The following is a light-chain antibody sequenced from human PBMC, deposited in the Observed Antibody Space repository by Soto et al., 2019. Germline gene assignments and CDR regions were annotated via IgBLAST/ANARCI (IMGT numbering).Light chain of an antibody. Sequence: AIQMTQSPSFLSASVGDRVTITCRVIQAITEDLGWSQQKPGKAHNLLIYDASSLQSEVPSRFSGSGSGTDFTLTISSLQPEDFATYVCLRDPGFPITFGGGTKVEIK. V-gene: IGKV1-6*01. CDR2: DAS. CDR1: QAITED. J-gene: IGKJ4*01. CDR3: LRDPGFPIT.